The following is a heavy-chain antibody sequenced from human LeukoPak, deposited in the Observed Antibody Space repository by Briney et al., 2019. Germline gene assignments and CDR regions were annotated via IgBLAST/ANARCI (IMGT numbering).Heavy chain of an antibody. Sequence: PGGSLRLSCAASGFTFSSSAMSWVRQAPGKGLEWVSAISNSGGNTYYADSVKGRFTISRDNSKNTLYLQMNSLRAEDTAVYYCAKRGSSYQNWYFDLWGRGTLVTVSS. CDR2: ISNSGGNT. D-gene: IGHD3-16*02. CDR3: AKRGSSYQNWYFDL. J-gene: IGHJ2*01. V-gene: IGHV3-23*01. CDR1: GFTFSSSA.